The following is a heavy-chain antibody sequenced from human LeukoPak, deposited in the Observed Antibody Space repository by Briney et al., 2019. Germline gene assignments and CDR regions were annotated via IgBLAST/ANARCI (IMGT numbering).Heavy chain of an antibody. Sequence: PGGSLRLSCAASGFTFNNYAMTWVRQAPGKGLEWVSAIGGGGDSTYYADSVKGRFTISRDNSKNTLFLQMNSLRAEDTAVYYCSRLIAARTPYYFDYWGQGTLVTVSS. D-gene: IGHD6-6*01. CDR1: GFTFNNYA. CDR3: SRLIAARTPYYFDY. J-gene: IGHJ4*02. CDR2: IGGGGDST. V-gene: IGHV3-23*01.